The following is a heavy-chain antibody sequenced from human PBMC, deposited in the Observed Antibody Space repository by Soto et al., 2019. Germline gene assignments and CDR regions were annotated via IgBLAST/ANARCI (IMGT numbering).Heavy chain of an antibody. CDR3: ATGGVAGTAY. CDR1: GGSISSGGYY. V-gene: IGHV4-31*03. D-gene: IGHD6-19*01. Sequence: TLSLTCTVSGGSISSGGYYWSWIRQHPGKGLEWIGYIYYSGSTYYNPSLKSRVTISVDTSKNQFSLKLSSVTAADTAVYYCATGGVAGTAYWGPGTLVTVSS. J-gene: IGHJ4*02. CDR2: IYYSGST.